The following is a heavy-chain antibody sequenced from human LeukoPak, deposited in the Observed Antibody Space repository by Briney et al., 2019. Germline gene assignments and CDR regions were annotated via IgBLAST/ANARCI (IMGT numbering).Heavy chain of an antibody. CDR3: ARHGVGCTVGPCNSLGGFDP. J-gene: IGHJ5*02. D-gene: IGHD2-8*01. V-gene: IGHV1-18*01. Sequence: ASVKVSCKASGYTFRSYGFSWVRQAPGQGLEWMGWISPYNGNTNYAQRFQGRVTMTTDTSTSTAYMELRSLRFDDTAVYYCARHGVGCTVGPCNSLGGFDPWGQGTPVPSPQ. CDR1: GYTFRSYG. CDR2: ISPYNGNT.